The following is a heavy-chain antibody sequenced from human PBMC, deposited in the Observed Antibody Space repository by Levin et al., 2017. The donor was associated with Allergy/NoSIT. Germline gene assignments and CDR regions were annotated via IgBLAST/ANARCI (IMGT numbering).Heavy chain of an antibody. CDR3: ARDPHGILDFDY. CDR2: ISANSGTK. CDR1: GFTFSDYD. V-gene: IGHV3-48*02. D-gene: IGHD1-1*01. J-gene: IGHJ4*02. Sequence: GGSLRLSCGSSGFTFSDYDMNWVRQAPGKGLEWVSHISANSGTKLYADSVRGRFTISRDNAKKSLYLQMDSLRDEDTAIYYCARDPHGILDFDYWGQGTLVTVSS.